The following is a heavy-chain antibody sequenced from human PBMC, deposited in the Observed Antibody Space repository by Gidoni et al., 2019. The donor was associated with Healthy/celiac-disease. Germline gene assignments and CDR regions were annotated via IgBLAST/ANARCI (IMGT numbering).Heavy chain of an antibody. CDR1: GFTFSSYA. D-gene: IGHD5-18*01. CDR2: ISYDGSNK. J-gene: IGHJ3*02. Sequence: QVQLVESGGGVVQPGRSLRLSWAASGFTFSSYAMHWVRQAPGKGLEWVAVISYDGSNKYYADSVKGRFTISRDNSKNTLYLQMNSLRAEDTAVYYCARAAQPRAFDIWGQGTMVTVSS. V-gene: IGHV3-30-3*01. CDR3: ARAAQPRAFDI.